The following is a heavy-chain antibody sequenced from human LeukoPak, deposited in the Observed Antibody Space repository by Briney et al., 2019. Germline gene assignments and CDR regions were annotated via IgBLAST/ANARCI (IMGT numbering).Heavy chain of an antibody. D-gene: IGHD6-13*01. J-gene: IGHJ3*02. CDR3: ASAAAGTVNAFDI. CDR2: ISAYNGNT. V-gene: IGHV1-18*01. Sequence: ASVKVSCKASGYTFTSYGISWVRQAPGQGLEWMGWISAYNGNTNYAQKLQGRVTMTTDTSTSTAYMELRSLRSEDTAVYYCASAAAGTVNAFDIWGQGTMVTVSS. CDR1: GYTFTSYG.